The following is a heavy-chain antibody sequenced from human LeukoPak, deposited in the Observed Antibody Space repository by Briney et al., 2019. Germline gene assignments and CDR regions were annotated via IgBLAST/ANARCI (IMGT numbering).Heavy chain of an antibody. D-gene: IGHD6-19*01. CDR3: ARRRRIAVAGLGGYFDY. CDR1: GGSISSSSYY. CDR2: IYYSGST. Sequence: TSETLSLTCTVSGGSISSSSYYWGWIRQPPGKGLEWIGSIYYSGSTYYNPSLKSRFTISVDTSKNHFSLKLSSVTAADTAVYYCARRRRIAVAGLGGYFDYWGQGTLVTVSS. J-gene: IGHJ4*02. V-gene: IGHV4-39*01.